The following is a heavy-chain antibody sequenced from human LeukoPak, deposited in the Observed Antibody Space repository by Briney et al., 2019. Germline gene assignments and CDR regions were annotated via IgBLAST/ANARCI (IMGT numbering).Heavy chain of an antibody. Sequence: ASVKVSCKASGYTFTSYYMHWVRPAPGQGLEWMGWINPNSGGTNYAQKFQGWVTMTRDTSISTAYMELSRLRSDDTAVYYCARAHVKYGDYDYGMDVWGQGTTVTVSS. V-gene: IGHV1-2*04. CDR3: ARAHVKYGDYDYGMDV. D-gene: IGHD4-17*01. CDR2: INPNSGGT. J-gene: IGHJ6*02. CDR1: GYTFTSYY.